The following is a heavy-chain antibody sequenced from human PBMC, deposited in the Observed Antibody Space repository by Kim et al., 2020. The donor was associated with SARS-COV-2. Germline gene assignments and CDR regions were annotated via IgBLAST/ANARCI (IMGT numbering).Heavy chain of an antibody. CDR3: ARDLSYCSSTSCYLPFDY. Sequence: ASVKVSCKASGYTFTSYGISWVRQAPGQGLEWMGWISAYNGNTNYAQKLQGRVTMTTDTSTSTAYMELRSLRSDDTAVYYCARDLSYCSSTSCYLPFDYWGQGTLVTVSS. CDR2: ISAYNGNT. CDR1: GYTFTSYG. J-gene: IGHJ4*02. V-gene: IGHV1-18*01. D-gene: IGHD2-2*01.